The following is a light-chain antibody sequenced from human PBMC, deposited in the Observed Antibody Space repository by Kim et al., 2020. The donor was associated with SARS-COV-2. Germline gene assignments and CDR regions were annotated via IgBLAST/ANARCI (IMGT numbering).Light chain of an antibody. Sequence: GQSVTISCTSASNDVGGYNNVSWYQQHPGKAPKLMIYEVSKRPSGVPDRFSGSKSGNTASLTVSGLQAEDEADYYCSSYAGSNNLVFGGGTQLTVL. CDR3: SSYAGSNNLV. V-gene: IGLV2-8*01. CDR1: SNDVGGYNN. J-gene: IGLJ2*01. CDR2: EVS.